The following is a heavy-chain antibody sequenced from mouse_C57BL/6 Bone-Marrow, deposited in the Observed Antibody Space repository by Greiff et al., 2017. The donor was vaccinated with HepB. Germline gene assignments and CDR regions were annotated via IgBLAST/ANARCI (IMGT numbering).Heavy chain of an antibody. CDR2: IYPRSGNT. V-gene: IGHV1-81*01. D-gene: IGHD1-1*01. CDR3: ARRRGLRRGYYYAMDY. CDR1: GYTFTSYG. Sequence: QVQLQQSGAELARPGASVKLSCKASGYTFTSYGISWVKQRTGQGLEWIGEIYPRSGNTYYNEKFKGKATLTADKSSSTAYMELRSLTSEDSAVYFCARRRGLRRGYYYAMDYWGRGTSVTVSS. J-gene: IGHJ4*01.